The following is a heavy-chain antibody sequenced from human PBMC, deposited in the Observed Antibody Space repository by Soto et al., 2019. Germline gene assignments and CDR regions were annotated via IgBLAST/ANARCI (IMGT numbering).Heavy chain of an antibody. D-gene: IGHD3-16*01. V-gene: IGHV4-39*01. CDR2: IYYSGST. CDR3: VRIGRNAFRRLDF. J-gene: IGHJ4*02. CDR1: GGSISSNSYY. Sequence: SETLSLTCTVSGGSISSNSYYWGWVRQPPGKGLECIGSIYYSGSTYYNPSLKNRVTISVDTSKNQFSLKLNSVTAADAAVYYCVRIGRNAFRRLDFWGKGTLVT.